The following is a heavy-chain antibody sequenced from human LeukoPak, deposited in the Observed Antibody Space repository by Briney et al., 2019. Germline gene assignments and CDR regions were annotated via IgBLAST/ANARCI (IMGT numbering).Heavy chain of an antibody. CDR1: GGSISSYY. Sequence: SETLSLTCTVSGGSISSYYWSWIRQPPGKGLEWIGYIYYSGSTNYNPSLKSRVTISVDTSKNQFSLKLSSVTAADTAVYYCARAKHYRGYSGYDWAYYYYYMDVWGKGTTVTVSS. D-gene: IGHD5-12*01. CDR2: IYYSGST. V-gene: IGHV4-59*12. J-gene: IGHJ6*03. CDR3: ARAKHYRGYSGYDWAYYYYYMDV.